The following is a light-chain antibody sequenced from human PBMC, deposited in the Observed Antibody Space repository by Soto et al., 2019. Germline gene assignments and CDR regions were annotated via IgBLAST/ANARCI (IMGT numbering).Light chain of an antibody. CDR1: SGSIANNY. Sequence: NFMLTQPHSVSESPGKTVTISCTRSSGSIANNYVQWYQQRPGSAPTAVIHEDDQRPSGVPDRFSGSIDRSSNSASLTISGLKTEDEADYSCQSYDSTNQGVFGGGTKLTVL. V-gene: IGLV6-57*03. CDR2: EDD. CDR3: QSYDSTNQGV. J-gene: IGLJ2*01.